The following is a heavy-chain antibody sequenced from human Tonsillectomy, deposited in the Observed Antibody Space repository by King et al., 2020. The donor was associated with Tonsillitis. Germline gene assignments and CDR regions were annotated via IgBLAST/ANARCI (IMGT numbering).Heavy chain of an antibody. Sequence: VQLQESGPGLVKPSQTLSLTCTVSGGSISSGDYYWSWIRQPPGKGLEWIGYIYYSGSTYYNPSLKSRVTISVDTSKNQFSLKLSSVTAADTAVYYCAREPYDTLTGYYTDGMDVWGQGTTVTVSS. CDR1: GGSISSGDYY. J-gene: IGHJ6*02. CDR3: AREPYDTLTGYYTDGMDV. D-gene: IGHD3-9*01. CDR2: IYYSGST. V-gene: IGHV4-30-4*01.